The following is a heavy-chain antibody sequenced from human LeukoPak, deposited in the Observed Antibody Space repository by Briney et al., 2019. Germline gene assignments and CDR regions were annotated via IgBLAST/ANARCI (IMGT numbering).Heavy chain of an antibody. CDR1: GFTFSNSW. CDR3: ARDLGDAFDI. D-gene: IGHD7-27*01. Sequence: GGSLRLSCAASGFTFSNSWMSWVRQAPGKGLEWVSSISSSSSYIYYADSVKGRFTISRDNAKNSLNLQMNSLRDEDTAVYYCARDLGDAFDIWGQGTMVTVSS. V-gene: IGHV3-21*01. J-gene: IGHJ3*02. CDR2: ISSSSSYI.